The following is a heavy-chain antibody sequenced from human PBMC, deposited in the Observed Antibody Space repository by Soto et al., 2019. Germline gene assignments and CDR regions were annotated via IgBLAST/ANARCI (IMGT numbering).Heavy chain of an antibody. CDR1: GFTFDDYA. V-gene: IGHV3-9*01. CDR2: ISWNSGSI. J-gene: IGHJ4*02. D-gene: IGHD6-13*01. Sequence: EVQLVESGGGLVQPGRSLRLSCAASGFTFDDYAMHWVRQAPGKGLEWVSGISWNSGSIGYADSVKGRFTISRDNAKNSRYLQMNSLRAGDTALYYCAKRSSWYYFHYWAQGTLVTVSS. CDR3: AKRSSWYYFHY.